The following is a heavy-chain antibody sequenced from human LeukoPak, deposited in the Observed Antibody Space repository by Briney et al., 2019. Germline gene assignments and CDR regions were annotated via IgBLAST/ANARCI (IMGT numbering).Heavy chain of an antibody. V-gene: IGHV1-2*06. J-gene: IGHJ4*02. CDR2: MDPNSGDT. CDR3: VPRGDGGFDY. Sequence: GASVKVSCKTSGYTFTGYYIHWVRQAPGQGLEWMGRMDPNSGDTNYAQNFQGRVTLTRDTSIDIAYMELSSLRSDDTAVYYCVPRGDGGFDYWGQGTLVIVSS. CDR1: GYTFTGYY. D-gene: IGHD3-16*01.